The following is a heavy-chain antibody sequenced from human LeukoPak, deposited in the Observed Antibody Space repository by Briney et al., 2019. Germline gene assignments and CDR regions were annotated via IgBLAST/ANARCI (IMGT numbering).Heavy chain of an antibody. CDR1: GGSISSSSYY. CDR2: IYYSGST. V-gene: IGHV4-39*01. CDR3: ASYCSSTSCLRRAFDI. J-gene: IGHJ3*02. Sequence: SETLSLTCTVSGGSISSSSYYWGWIRQPPGKGLEWIGSIYYSGSTYYNPSLKSRVSISVDTSKNQFSLKLSSVTAADTAVYYCASYCSSTSCLRRAFDIWGQGTMVTVSS. D-gene: IGHD2-2*01.